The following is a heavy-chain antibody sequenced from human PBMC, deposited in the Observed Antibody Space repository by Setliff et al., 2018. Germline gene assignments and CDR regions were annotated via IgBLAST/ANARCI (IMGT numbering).Heavy chain of an antibody. Sequence: GGSLRLSCEASGFKFSDYFMSWIRQAPGKGLEWLSHISDSSRTHTAYADSVRGRFTISRDNAKNSLSLQMNSLRAEDTAVYYCARDPGDFYFDYWGQGTLVTVSS. CDR3: ARDPGDFYFDY. CDR1: GFKFSDYF. J-gene: IGHJ4*02. CDR2: ISDSSRTHT. D-gene: IGHD2-21*02. V-gene: IGHV3-11*06.